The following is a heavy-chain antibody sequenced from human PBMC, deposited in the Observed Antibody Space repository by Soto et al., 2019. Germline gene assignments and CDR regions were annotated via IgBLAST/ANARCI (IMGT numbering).Heavy chain of an antibody. Sequence: QVQLQESGPELVKPSQTLSLTCTVSGGSISSNGHYWTWIRQHPGKGLEWIAYSYYTGNTYYNPSLQCRLSSSVDTTKSRFSLSSRSVTAADTAVYYCAREQWRYYSWGQGTLVTVPS. V-gene: IGHV4-31*03. CDR3: AREQWRYYS. CDR2: SYYTGNT. J-gene: IGHJ4*02. D-gene: IGHD6-19*01. CDR1: GGSISSNGHY.